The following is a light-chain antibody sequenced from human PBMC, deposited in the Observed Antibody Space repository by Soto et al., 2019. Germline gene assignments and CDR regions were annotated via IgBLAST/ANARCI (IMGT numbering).Light chain of an antibody. Sequence: QSVLTQPPSASGTPGQRVTISCSGSSSNIGSNTVNWYQRSPGTAPKLLIYEVTHRPAGVPDRFSGSQSGSTASLTISGLRAEDEADYFCGFYSTTTSFVFGPGTKVTVL. J-gene: IGLJ1*01. CDR3: GFYSTTTSFV. V-gene: IGLV1-44*01. CDR2: EVT. CDR1: SSNIGSNT.